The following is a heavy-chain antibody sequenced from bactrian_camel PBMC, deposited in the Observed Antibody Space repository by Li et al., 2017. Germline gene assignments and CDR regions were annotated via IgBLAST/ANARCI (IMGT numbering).Heavy chain of an antibody. CDR1: GYISSRHC. D-gene: IGHD1*01. J-gene: IGHJ4*01. CDR2: IRRDGDE. Sequence: HVQLVESGGGSVQAGGSLRLSCTHSGYISSRHCMGWFRQAPGKAREGIAGIRRDGDEYYAGSVKGRFTISRDNAKNTVYLLMNSLKPEDTAVYYCVKPNPDARGGFDHWGQGTQVTVS. CDR3: VKPNPDARGGFDH. V-gene: IGHV3S53*01.